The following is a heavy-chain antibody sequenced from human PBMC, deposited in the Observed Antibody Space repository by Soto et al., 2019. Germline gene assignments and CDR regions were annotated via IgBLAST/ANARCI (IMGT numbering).Heavy chain of an antibody. CDR2: INHSGST. D-gene: IGHD6-13*01. J-gene: IGHJ4*02. V-gene: IGHV4-34*01. Sequence: QVQLQQWGAGLLKPSETLSLTCAVYGGSFSGYYWSWIRQPPGKGLEWIGEINHSGSTNYNPSLKSRVTISVDTSKNQFSLKLSSVTAADTAVYYCARGHFAAARNFDYWGQGTLVTVSS. CDR3: ARGHFAAARNFDY. CDR1: GGSFSGYY.